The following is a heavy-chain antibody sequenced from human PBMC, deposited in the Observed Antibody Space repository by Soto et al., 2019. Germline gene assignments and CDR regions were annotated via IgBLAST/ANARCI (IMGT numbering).Heavy chain of an antibody. CDR1: GFTFSSYA. Sequence: GGSLRLSCAASGFTFSSYAMSWVSQAPGQGLEWVSASRGSGGSTYYADPVKGRFTISRDNSKNTLYLQMNSLRAEDTAAYYCAKDQGYSSSWYSTWFDPWGQGTLVTVSS. CDR2: SRGSGGST. J-gene: IGHJ5*02. D-gene: IGHD6-13*01. V-gene: IGHV3-23*01. CDR3: AKDQGYSSSWYSTWFDP.